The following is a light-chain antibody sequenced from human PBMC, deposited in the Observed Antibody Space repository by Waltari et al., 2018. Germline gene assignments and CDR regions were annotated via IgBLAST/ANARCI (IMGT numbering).Light chain of an antibody. CDR1: SSDVGGFKY. CDR3: CSYAGGDTVV. J-gene: IGLJ2*01. V-gene: IGLV2-11*01. Sequence: QSALPQPRSVSGSPGQSATISCTGTSSDVGGFKYVSWYQQHPGKAPKLMISDVTERPSGVPDRFSGSKSGNTASLTISGLQAEDEGDYYCCSYAGGDTVVFGGGTKLTVL. CDR2: DVT.